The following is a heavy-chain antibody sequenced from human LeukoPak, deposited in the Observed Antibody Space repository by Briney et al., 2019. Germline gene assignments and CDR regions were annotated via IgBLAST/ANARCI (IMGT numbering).Heavy chain of an antibody. CDR2: ISGSGGST. CDR3: AKDGSYGDYRSYFDY. CDR1: GSTFSSYA. Sequence: GGSLRLSCAASGSTFSSYAMSWVRQAPGKGLEWVSAISGSGGSTYYADSVKGRFTISRDNSKNTLYLQMNSLRAEDTAVYYCAKDGSYGDYRSYFDYWGQGTLVTVSS. V-gene: IGHV3-23*01. D-gene: IGHD4-17*01. J-gene: IGHJ4*02.